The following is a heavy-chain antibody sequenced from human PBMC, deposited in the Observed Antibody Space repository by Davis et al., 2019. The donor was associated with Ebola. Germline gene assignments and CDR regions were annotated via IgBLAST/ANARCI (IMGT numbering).Heavy chain of an antibody. J-gene: IGHJ5*02. V-gene: IGHV3-33*08. CDR3: ARSAGYSSGWYPT. Sequence: GESLKISCAASGFTFSSYWMSWVRQAPGKGLEWVAVIWYDGSNKYYADSVKGRFTISRDNSKNTLYLQMNSLRAEDTAVYYCARSAGYSSGWYPTWGQGTLVTVST. CDR1: GFTFSSYW. D-gene: IGHD6-19*01. CDR2: IWYDGSNK.